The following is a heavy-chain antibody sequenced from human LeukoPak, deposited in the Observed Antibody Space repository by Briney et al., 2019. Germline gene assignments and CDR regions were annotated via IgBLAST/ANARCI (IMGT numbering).Heavy chain of an antibody. D-gene: IGHD3-3*01. V-gene: IGHV3-73*01. CDR3: TGTIFGVVINYYGMDV. Sequence: LPGGSLRLSCAASGFTFSGSAMHWVRQASGKGLEWVGRIRSKANSYATAYAASVKGRFTISRDDSKNTAYLQMNSLKTEDTAVYYCTGTIFGVVINYYGMDVWGQGTTVTVSS. CDR1: GFTFSGSA. J-gene: IGHJ6*02. CDR2: IRSKANSYAT.